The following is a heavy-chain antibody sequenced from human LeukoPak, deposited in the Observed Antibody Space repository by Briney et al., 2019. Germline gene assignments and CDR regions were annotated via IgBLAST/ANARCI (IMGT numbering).Heavy chain of an antibody. CDR2: INPNSGGT. D-gene: IGHD6-13*01. V-gene: IGHV1-2*02. CDR1: GYSFTGYY. J-gene: IGHJ5*02. Sequence: ASVKVSCKASGYSFTGYYMHWVRQAPGQGLEWMGWINPNSGGTNYAQKLQGRVTVTSDTSISTVYMELSRLRSDDTAVYYWTKGVRIAAAGTDAPKFRSWGQGNLVTVSS. CDR3: TKGVRIAAAGTDAPKFRS.